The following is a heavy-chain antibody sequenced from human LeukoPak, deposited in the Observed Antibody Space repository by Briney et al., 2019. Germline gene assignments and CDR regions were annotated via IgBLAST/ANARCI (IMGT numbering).Heavy chain of an antibody. CDR1: GFTFSSYA. D-gene: IGHD6-13*01. Sequence: PGGSLRLSCAASGFTFSSYAMHWVRQAPGKGLEWVAVISYDGSNKYYADSVKGRFTISRDNSKNTLYLQMNSLRAEDTAVYYCARGNQLHPGYSSSWYYFDYWGQGTLVTVSS. CDR2: ISYDGSNK. CDR3: ARGNQLHPGYSSSWYYFDY. J-gene: IGHJ4*02. V-gene: IGHV3-30-3*01.